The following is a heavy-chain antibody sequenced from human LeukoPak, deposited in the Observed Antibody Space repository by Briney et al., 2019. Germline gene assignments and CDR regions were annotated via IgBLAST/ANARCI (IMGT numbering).Heavy chain of an antibody. Sequence: PGRSLRLSCAASGFTFSSYAMHWVRQAPGKGLEWVAVISYDGSNKYYADSVKGRFTIFRDNSKNTLYLQMNSLRAEDTAVYYCARTGGNLHFDYWGQGTLVTVSS. CDR1: GFTFSSYA. J-gene: IGHJ4*02. V-gene: IGHV3-30-3*01. CDR3: ARTGGNLHFDY. CDR2: ISYDGSNK. D-gene: IGHD2-15*01.